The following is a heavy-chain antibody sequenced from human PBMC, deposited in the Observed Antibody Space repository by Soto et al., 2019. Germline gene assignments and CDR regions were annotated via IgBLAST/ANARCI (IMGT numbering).Heavy chain of an antibody. CDR1: GFSLSNARMG. D-gene: IGHD2-21*02. J-gene: IGHJ3*02. CDR2: IFSNDEK. Sequence: GSGPTLVNPTETLTLTCTVSGFSLSNARMGVSWIRQPPGKALEWLAHIFSNDEKSYSTSLKSRLTISKDTSKSQVVLTMTNMDPVDTATYYCARLDGQHCLHAFDIWGQGTMVTVSS. V-gene: IGHV2-26*01. CDR3: ARLDGQHCLHAFDI.